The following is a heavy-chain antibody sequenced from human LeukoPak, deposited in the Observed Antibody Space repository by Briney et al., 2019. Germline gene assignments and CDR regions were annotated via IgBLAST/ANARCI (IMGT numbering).Heavy chain of an antibody. V-gene: IGHV3-53*01. Sequence: PGGSLLLSCAASGFTLSSNYMSWVRQAPGKGLGWVSVIYSGDSTFYADSVKGRFTISRDNSKNTLYLQMNSLRAEDTAVYYCARALGDAFDIWGQGTMVTVSS. CDR3: ARALGDAFDI. D-gene: IGHD3-16*01. J-gene: IGHJ3*02. CDR1: GFTLSSNY. CDR2: IYSGDST.